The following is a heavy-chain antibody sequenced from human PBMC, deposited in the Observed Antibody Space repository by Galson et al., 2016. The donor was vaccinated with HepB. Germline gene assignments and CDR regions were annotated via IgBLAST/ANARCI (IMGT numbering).Heavy chain of an antibody. J-gene: IGHJ6*02. V-gene: IGHV3-23*01. CDR1: GFTFNSYA. CDR2: ISDNGHAT. CDR3: AKSLLGVTLVSYYYGMDV. D-gene: IGHD2-21*02. Sequence: SLRLSCAGSGFTFNSYAMNWVRQAPGKGLEWISLISDNGHATYYADSVKGRFTISRDNSKNTLFLQMNSLRAEDTAVYYCAKSLLGVTLVSYYYGMDVWGQGTTVTVSS.